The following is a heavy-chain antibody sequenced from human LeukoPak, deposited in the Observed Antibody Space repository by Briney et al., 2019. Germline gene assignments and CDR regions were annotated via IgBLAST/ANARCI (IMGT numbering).Heavy chain of an antibody. Sequence: PSETLSLTCTVSGGSISSSSYYWGWIRQPPGKGLEWIGSIYYSGSTYYNPSLKSRVTMSVDTSKNQFSLKLSSVTAADTAVYYCVRDCRSTSCYGVFDYWGQGTLVTVSS. CDR1: GGSISSSSYY. V-gene: IGHV4-39*07. J-gene: IGHJ4*02. D-gene: IGHD2-2*01. CDR2: IYYSGST. CDR3: VRDCRSTSCYGVFDY.